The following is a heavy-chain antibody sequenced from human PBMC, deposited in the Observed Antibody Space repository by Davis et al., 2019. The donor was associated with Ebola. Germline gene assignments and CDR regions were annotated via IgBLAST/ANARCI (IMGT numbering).Heavy chain of an antibody. D-gene: IGHD1-26*01. V-gene: IGHV3-21*01. CDR2: ISSSSSYI. CDR3: ARDLSVDQSIVGATCFDY. J-gene: IGHJ4*02. Sequence: GGSLRLSCAASGFTFSSYSMNWVRQAPGKGLEWVSSISSSSSYIYYADSVKGRFTISRDNAKNSLYLQMNSLRAEDTAVYYCARDLSVDQSIVGATCFDYWGQGTLVTVSS. CDR1: GFTFSSYS.